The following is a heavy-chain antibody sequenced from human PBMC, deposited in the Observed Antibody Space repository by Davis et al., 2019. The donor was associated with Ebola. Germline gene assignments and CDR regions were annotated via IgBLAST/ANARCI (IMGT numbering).Heavy chain of an antibody. Sequence: PGGSLRLSCAGSAFTFNNYAMSWVRQAPGKGLEWVSGINWNGGSTGYADSIKGRFTISRDNAKNSLYLEMNSLRAEDTAVYYCMKARYYSTWRGGFDSWGQGALVTVSS. CDR1: AFTFNNYA. CDR2: INWNGGST. J-gene: IGHJ4*02. D-gene: IGHD6-13*01. V-gene: IGHV3-20*04. CDR3: MKARYYSTWRGGFDS.